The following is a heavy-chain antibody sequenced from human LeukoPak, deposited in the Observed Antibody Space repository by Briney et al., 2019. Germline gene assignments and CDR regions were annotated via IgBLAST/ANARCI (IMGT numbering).Heavy chain of an antibody. D-gene: IGHD6-19*01. CDR2: ISAGGSSI. Sequence: PGGSLRLSCAASGFSFSSYAMSWVRQAPGKGPEWVSIISAGGSSIDYTNSVKGRFTISRDNFKNTLYLQMNSLRAEDTAVYYCAIHSSGWYFDYWGQGTLVTVSS. V-gene: IGHV3-23*01. J-gene: IGHJ4*02. CDR3: AIHSSGWYFDY. CDR1: GFSFSSYA.